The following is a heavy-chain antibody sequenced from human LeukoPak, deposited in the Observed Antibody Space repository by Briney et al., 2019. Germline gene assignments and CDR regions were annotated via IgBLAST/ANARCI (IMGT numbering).Heavy chain of an antibody. CDR2: IYYSGST. V-gene: IGHV4-31*03. CDR3: ARVGSARGWYLDL. Sequence: PSQTLSLTCTVSGGSISSGGYYWSWIRQQPGKGLEWIGYIYYSGSTYYNPSLKSRVTTSVDTSKNQFSLKLTSVTAADTAVCYCARVGSARGWYLDLWGRGTLVTVSS. J-gene: IGHJ2*01. CDR1: GGSISSGGYY. D-gene: IGHD2-15*01.